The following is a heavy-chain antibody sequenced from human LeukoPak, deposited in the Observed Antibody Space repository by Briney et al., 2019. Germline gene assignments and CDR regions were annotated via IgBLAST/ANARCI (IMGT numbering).Heavy chain of an antibody. J-gene: IGHJ3*02. V-gene: IGHV3-30*18. Sequence: GGSLRLSCAASGFTFSSYGMHWVRRAPGKGLEWVALISYDGGNKYYADSVKGRFTISRDNSKNTLYLQMNGLRAEDTAVYYCAKAESGWETDGFDIWGQGTMVTVSS. CDR2: ISYDGGNK. CDR1: GFTFSSYG. CDR3: AKAESGWETDGFDI. D-gene: IGHD6-19*01.